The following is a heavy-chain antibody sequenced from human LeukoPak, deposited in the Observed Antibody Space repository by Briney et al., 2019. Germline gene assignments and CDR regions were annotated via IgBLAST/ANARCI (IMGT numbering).Heavy chain of an antibody. CDR3: ARGIYYGSSHYFDY. CDR1: GGSFSGYY. Sequence: PSETLSLTCAVYGGSFSGYYWSWIRQPPGKGLEWIGEINHSGSTNYNPSLKSRVTISVDTSKNQFSLKLSSVTAADMAVYYCARGIYYGSSHYFDYWGQGTLVTVSS. D-gene: IGHD3-10*01. J-gene: IGHJ4*02. V-gene: IGHV4-34*01. CDR2: INHSGST.